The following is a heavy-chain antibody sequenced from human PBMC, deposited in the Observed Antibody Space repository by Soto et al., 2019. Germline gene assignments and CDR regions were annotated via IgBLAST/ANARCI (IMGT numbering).Heavy chain of an antibody. CDR2: INAASGNT. J-gene: IGHJ4*02. D-gene: IGHD3-10*01. CDR3: ARGRGSFHFDS. Sequence: QVQLVQSGAEVKKPGASVKVSCKASGYTFTNYVMYWVRQAPGQSLEWVGWINAASGNTKYSQKFQDRVTLTRDTSATTVFMEMSSLGLEDTAVYFCARGRGSFHFDSGGQGTPVTVSS. V-gene: IGHV1-3*01. CDR1: GYTFTNYV.